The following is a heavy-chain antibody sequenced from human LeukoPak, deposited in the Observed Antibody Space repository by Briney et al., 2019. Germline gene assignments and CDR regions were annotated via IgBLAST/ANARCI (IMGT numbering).Heavy chain of an antibody. D-gene: IGHD5-18*01. CDR2: MNPNSGNT. Sequence: ASVKVSCKASGCTFTSYDINWVRQATGQGLEWMGWMNPNSGNTGYAQKLQGRVTMTRNTSISTAYMELSSLRSEDTAVYYCARGRIGGYSYGYDLDYWGQGTLVTVSS. CDR3: ARGRIGGYSYGYDLDY. CDR1: GCTFTSYD. V-gene: IGHV1-8*01. J-gene: IGHJ4*02.